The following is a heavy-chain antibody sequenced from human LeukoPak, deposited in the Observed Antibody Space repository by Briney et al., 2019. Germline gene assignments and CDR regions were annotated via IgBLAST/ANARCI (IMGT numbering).Heavy chain of an antibody. D-gene: IGHD3-22*01. CDR3: AAYYYDSSGSDV. Sequence: SETLSLTCTVSGGSISSSGYYWGWIRQPPGKGLEWIGSIYYSGSVNYNPSLKSRVTISVDTSKNQFSLQLNSVTPEDTAVYYCAAYYYDSSGSDVWGKGTTVTISS. CDR1: GGSISSSGYY. J-gene: IGHJ6*04. V-gene: IGHV4-39*07. CDR2: IYYSGSV.